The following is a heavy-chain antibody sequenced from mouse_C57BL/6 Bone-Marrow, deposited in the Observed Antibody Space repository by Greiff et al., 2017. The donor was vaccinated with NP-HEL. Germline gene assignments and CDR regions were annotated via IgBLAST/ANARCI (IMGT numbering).Heavy chain of an antibody. D-gene: IGHD2-1*01. CDR2: IWGGGST. CDR3: ATYGNSFAY. V-gene: IGHV2-9*01. Sequence: VNVVESGPGLVAPSQSLSITCTVSGFSLTSYGVDWVRQPPGKGLEWLGVIWGGGSTTYNSALMSRLSISKDNSKSQCFLKMNSLQTDDTAMYDCATYGNSFAYWGQGTLVTVSA. CDR1: GFSLTSYG. J-gene: IGHJ3*01.